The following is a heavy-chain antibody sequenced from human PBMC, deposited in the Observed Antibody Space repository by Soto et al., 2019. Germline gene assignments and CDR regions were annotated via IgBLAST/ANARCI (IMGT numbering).Heavy chain of an antibody. V-gene: IGHV4-34*01. CDR1: GGSFRGYF. D-gene: IGHD3-16*01. CDR2: INDSGST. CDR3: QGGDF. Sequence: SETLSLTCTVSGGSFRGYFWSWIRQSPDKGLEWIGEINDSGSTYYNPSFKSRLTISVDTSKSQISLTLTSVTAADSAVYYCQGGDFWGQGTRVTVSS. J-gene: IGHJ4*02.